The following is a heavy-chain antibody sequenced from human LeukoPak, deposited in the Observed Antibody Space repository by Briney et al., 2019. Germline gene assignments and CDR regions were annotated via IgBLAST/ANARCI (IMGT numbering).Heavy chain of an antibody. CDR3: AKDRIVISFGDVSKH. D-gene: IGHD3-10*01. Sequence: GGSLRLSCAASGFTLSGYWMHWVRQAPGEGLVWVSRIDPDGITTNYADSVKGRFTTSRDNARNTLYLQMNNLRVEDTAIYYCAKDRIVISFGDVSKHWGQGTLVTVSS. J-gene: IGHJ1*01. CDR1: GFTLSGYW. V-gene: IGHV3-74*01. CDR2: IDPDGITT.